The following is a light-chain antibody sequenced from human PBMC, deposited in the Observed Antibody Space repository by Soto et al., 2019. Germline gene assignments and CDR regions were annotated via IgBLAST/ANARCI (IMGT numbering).Light chain of an antibody. J-gene: IGKJ1*01. CDR2: GAS. CDR3: QQYNSYSEA. V-gene: IGKV1-9*01. CDR1: PAIASF. Sequence: IHWTQSPSSLSASVGDRVTITCRASPAIASFLAWYQQKPGTAHKLLIYGASTLQSGVPSRFSGSGSGTEFTLTISSLQPDDFATYYCQQYNSYSEAFGQGTKVDIK.